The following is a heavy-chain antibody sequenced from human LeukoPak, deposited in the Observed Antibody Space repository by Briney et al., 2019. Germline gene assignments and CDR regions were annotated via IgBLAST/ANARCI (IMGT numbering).Heavy chain of an antibody. Sequence: GRSQRLSCAATGFRFSSYDMHWVRQAPGKGLEWVAAISAEGDIQIYLDSVMGRFTISRDNSKSTLYLQMNSLRIEDTGFYYCTRDMIRGVPDYIDYWGQGTLVTVSS. CDR1: GFRFSSYD. J-gene: IGHJ4*02. V-gene: IGHV3-30-3*01. D-gene: IGHD3-10*01. CDR2: ISAEGDIQ. CDR3: TRDMIRGVPDYIDY.